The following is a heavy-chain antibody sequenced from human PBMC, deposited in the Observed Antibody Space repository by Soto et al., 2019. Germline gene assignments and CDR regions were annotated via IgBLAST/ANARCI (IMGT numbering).Heavy chain of an antibody. Sequence: GGSLRLSCAASGFSFSSFAIHWVRQAPGKGLEWVAVISYDGNNEYYADYVKGRFTISRDNSKNTLYLQMNSLRAEDTAVYYFARNKVYSGFLDHYYGLDVWGQGTTVTVSS. J-gene: IGHJ6*02. V-gene: IGHV3-30*03. D-gene: IGHD5-12*01. CDR1: GFSFSSFA. CDR3: ARNKVYSGFLDHYYGLDV. CDR2: ISYDGNNE.